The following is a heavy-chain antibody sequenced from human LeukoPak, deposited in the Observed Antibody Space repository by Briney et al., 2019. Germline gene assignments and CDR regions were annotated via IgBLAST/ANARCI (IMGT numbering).Heavy chain of an antibody. D-gene: IGHD1-26*01. V-gene: IGHV1-2*06. CDR2: INPNSGGT. CDR3: ARSKAWELPNAFDI. J-gene: IGHJ3*02. CDR1: GYTFTGYY. Sequence: GASVKVSCKASGYTFTGYYMHWVRQAPGQGLEWMGRINPNSGGTNYAQKFQSRVTMTRDTSISTAYMELSRLRSDDTAVYYCARSKAWELPNAFDIWGQGTMVTVSS.